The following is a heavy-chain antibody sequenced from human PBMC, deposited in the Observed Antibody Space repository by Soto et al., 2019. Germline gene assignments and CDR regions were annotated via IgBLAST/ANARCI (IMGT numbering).Heavy chain of an antibody. Sequence: QVQLVQSGAEVKKPGASVKVSCKASGYTFTSYDINWVRQATGQGLEWMGWMNPNSGNTGYAQKFQGRVTMTRNTSISTAYMELSSLRSEDTAVYYCARGNKFVDTAMVTLYYYYGMDVWGQGTTVTVSS. D-gene: IGHD5-18*01. V-gene: IGHV1-8*01. CDR1: GYTFTSYD. CDR3: ARGNKFVDTAMVTLYYYYGMDV. J-gene: IGHJ6*02. CDR2: MNPNSGNT.